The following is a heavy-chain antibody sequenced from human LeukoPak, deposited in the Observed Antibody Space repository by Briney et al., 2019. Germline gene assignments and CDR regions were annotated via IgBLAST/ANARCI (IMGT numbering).Heavy chain of an antibody. CDR1: GYTFTSYG. CDR3: ARDPHEFSTGWSQFDY. J-gene: IGHJ4*02. CDR2: INTYNDNT. D-gene: IGHD6-19*01. V-gene: IGHV1-18*01. Sequence: ASVKVSCKASGYTFTSYGISWVRRAPGEGLEWMGWINTYNDNTNYAQKVQGRVTMTTDTSTSTAYMELRSLRSDDTAVYYCARDPHEFSTGWSQFDYWGQGTLVTVSS.